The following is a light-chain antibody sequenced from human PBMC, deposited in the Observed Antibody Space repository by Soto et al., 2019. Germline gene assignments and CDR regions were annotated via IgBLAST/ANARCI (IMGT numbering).Light chain of an antibody. Sequence: QSALTQPPSASGSPGQSVTISCSGTSSDVGGYNFVSWYQQHPGKAPKFLIYEVRKRPSGVPARFSGSKSGNTASLTIPGLQAEDEADYYCSSSAGSNNYVFGTGTKVTVL. V-gene: IGLV2-8*01. CDR1: SSDVGGYNF. CDR3: SSSAGSNNYV. CDR2: EVR. J-gene: IGLJ1*01.